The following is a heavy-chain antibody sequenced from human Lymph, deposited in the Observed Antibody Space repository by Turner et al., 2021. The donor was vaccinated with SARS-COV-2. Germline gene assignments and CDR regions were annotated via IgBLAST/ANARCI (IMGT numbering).Heavy chain of an antibody. D-gene: IGHD5-12*01. Sequence: QVQLVESGGGVVQPGRSLRLSWAASEFTFSSYGMHWVRQAPGKGLEWVAVISYDGSNRHYADSVKGRFTISRDNSKNTLYLQMNSLRAEDTAVYYCARDFPPQDGYNPAGGFDIWGQGTMVTVSS. J-gene: IGHJ3*02. CDR1: EFTFSSYG. CDR2: ISYDGSNR. CDR3: ARDFPPQDGYNPAGGFDI. V-gene: IGHV3-30-3*01.